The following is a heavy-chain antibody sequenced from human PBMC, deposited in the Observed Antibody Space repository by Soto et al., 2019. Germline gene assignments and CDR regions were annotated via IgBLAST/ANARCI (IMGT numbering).Heavy chain of an antibody. CDR2: ISNDGKNK. CDR1: GFTFSTNE. CDR3: AKDHQTYNWDYLFDS. V-gene: IGHV3-30*18. J-gene: IGHJ4*02. Sequence: GGSLRLSCAASGFTFSTNEMHWVRQAPASGLEWVAVISNDGKNKYYADSVKVRFTLSRDNSKNMVYLQMDSLRVEDTAVYYCAKDHQTYNWDYLFDSWGPGTLVTVSS. D-gene: IGHD1-7*01.